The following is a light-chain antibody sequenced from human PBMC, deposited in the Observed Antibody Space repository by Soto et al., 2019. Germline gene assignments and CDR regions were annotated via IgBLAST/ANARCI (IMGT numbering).Light chain of an antibody. Sequence: EIVLTQSPATLSLFPGDRVTLSYRASQYINTRLAWYQHRPGQAPRLLIYQTSIRAAGIPARFSASGSGTDFTLTISDVQPEDFALYYCHQRQSWPRTFGQGTKVDIK. CDR1: QYINTR. CDR2: QTS. V-gene: IGKV3-11*01. J-gene: IGKJ1*01. CDR3: HQRQSWPRT.